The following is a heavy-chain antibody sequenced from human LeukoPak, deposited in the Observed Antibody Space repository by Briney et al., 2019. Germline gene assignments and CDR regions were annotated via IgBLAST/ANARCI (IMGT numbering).Heavy chain of an antibody. CDR2: IYSGGST. Sequence: GGSLRLSCAASGLTFTSYSMSWVRQAPGKGLEWVSVIYSGGSTYYADSVKGRFTISRDNSKNTLYLQMNSLRAEDTAVYYCAGYDSSGYYYNWGQGTLVTVSS. V-gene: IGHV3-53*01. CDR3: AGYDSSGYYYN. CDR1: GLTFTSYS. D-gene: IGHD3-22*01. J-gene: IGHJ4*02.